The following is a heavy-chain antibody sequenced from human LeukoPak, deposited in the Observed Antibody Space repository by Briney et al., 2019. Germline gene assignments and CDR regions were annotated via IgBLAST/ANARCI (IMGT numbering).Heavy chain of an antibody. D-gene: IGHD5-24*01. J-gene: IGHJ4*01. Sequence: PGGSLRLSCAASGFTFSYYGIHWVRQAPGKGLEWVAFISYDGSTKYYADSVKGRFTISRDNSKNTLYLQMNSLRTEDTAVYYCARRSRDGXYFDYWGXGTLVTVS. V-gene: IGHV3-30*03. CDR1: GFTFSYYG. CDR3: ARRSRDGXYFDY. CDR2: ISYDGSTK.